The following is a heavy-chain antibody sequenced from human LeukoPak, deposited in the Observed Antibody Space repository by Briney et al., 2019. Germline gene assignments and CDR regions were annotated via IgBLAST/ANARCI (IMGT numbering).Heavy chain of an antibody. J-gene: IGHJ4*02. CDR3: GYSGYDFPFDY. V-gene: IGHV3-53*04. CDR2: IYSSGST. CDR1: EFSVSANY. D-gene: IGHD5-12*01. Sequence: GGSLRLSCAASEFSVSANYMSWVRQAPGKGLEWVSVIYSSGSTFYADSVKGRFTISRHNSRNTLYLQMNSLRAEDTAVYYCGYSGYDFPFDYSGQGTLVTVSS.